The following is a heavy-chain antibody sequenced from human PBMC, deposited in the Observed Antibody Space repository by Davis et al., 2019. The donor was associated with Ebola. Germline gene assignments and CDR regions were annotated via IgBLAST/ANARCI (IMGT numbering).Heavy chain of an antibody. Sequence: GGSLRLSCAASGFTFSSYAMHWVRQAPGKGLEWVAVISYDGSNKYYADSVKGRFTISRDNSKNTLYLQMNSLRAEDTAVYYCAKDLNSERSYWGQGTLVTVSS. CDR1: GFTFSSYA. J-gene: IGHJ4*02. D-gene: IGHD4-23*01. CDR2: ISYDGSNK. CDR3: AKDLNSERSY. V-gene: IGHV3-30*04.